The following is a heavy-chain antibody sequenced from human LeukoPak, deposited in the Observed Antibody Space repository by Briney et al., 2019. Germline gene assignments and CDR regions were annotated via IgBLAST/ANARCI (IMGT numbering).Heavy chain of an antibody. CDR1: GFNLSSYG. D-gene: IGHD2-2*02. Sequence: QSGGSLRLSCAASGFNLSSYGMHWVRQAPGKGLEWVAVISYDGSNKYYADSVKGRFTISRDNSKSTLYLQMNSLRAEDTAVYYCARAPRQDIVVVPAALPLDYWGQGTLVTVSS. CDR3: ARAPRQDIVVVPAALPLDY. J-gene: IGHJ4*02. V-gene: IGHV3-30*03. CDR2: ISYDGSNK.